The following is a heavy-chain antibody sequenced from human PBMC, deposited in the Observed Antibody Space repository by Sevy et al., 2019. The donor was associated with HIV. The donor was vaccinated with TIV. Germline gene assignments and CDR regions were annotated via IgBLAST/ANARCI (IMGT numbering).Heavy chain of an antibody. CDR3: ARVASSGWYVGAFDI. V-gene: IGHV3-13*01. Sequence: GGSLRLSCAASGFTFSSYDMHWVRQTTGKGLEWVSAIVIAGDAYYAGPVKGRFTISRENAKNSLYLQRNSLRAGDTAVYYCARVASSGWYVGAFDIWGQGTMVTVSS. J-gene: IGHJ3*02. CDR2: IVIAGDA. D-gene: IGHD6-19*01. CDR1: GFTFSSYD.